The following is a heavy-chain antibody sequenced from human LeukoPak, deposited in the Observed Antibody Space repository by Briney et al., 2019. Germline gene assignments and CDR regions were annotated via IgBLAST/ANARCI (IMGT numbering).Heavy chain of an antibody. D-gene: IGHD3-10*01. CDR3: AREPVRASMFDP. Sequence: TSETLSLTCTVPGGSISSYYWSWIRQPAGKGLEWIGRIYTSGSTNYNPSLKSRVTMSVDTSKNQFSLKLSSVTAADTAVYYCAREPVRASMFDPWGQGTLVTVSS. CDR2: IYTSGST. CDR1: GGSISSYY. J-gene: IGHJ5*02. V-gene: IGHV4-4*07.